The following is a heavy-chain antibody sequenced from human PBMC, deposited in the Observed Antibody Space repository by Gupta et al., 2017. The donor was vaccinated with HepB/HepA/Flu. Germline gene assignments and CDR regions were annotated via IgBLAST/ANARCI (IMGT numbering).Heavy chain of an antibody. CDR2: IWYDGSNK. CDR1: GRPLSSSG. CDR3: AREKSGEEQWLAPDY. V-gene: IGHV3-33*01. D-gene: IGHD6-19*01. Sequence: QVQLVESGAGVVQPGRSLRLSCAASGRPLSSSGMHWLRQAPGKGLEWVAVIWYDGSNKYYADSVKGRFTISRDNSKNTLYLQMNSLRAEDTAVYYCAREKSGEEQWLAPDYWGQGTLVTVAS. J-gene: IGHJ4*02.